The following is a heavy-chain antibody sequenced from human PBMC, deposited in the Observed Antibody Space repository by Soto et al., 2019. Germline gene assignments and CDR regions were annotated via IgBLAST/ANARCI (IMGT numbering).Heavy chain of an antibody. J-gene: IGHJ6*02. D-gene: IGHD3-10*01. Sequence: QLQLQESGSGLVKPSQTLSLTCAVSGGSISSGGYSWSWIRQPPGKGLEWIGYIYHSGSTYYNPSLKSRVTISVDRSKNQFSLKLSSVTAADTAVYYCARASSERWFGELYYYYGMDVWGQGTTVTVSS. CDR2: IYHSGST. CDR3: ARASSERWFGELYYYYGMDV. CDR1: GGSISSGGYS. V-gene: IGHV4-30-2*01.